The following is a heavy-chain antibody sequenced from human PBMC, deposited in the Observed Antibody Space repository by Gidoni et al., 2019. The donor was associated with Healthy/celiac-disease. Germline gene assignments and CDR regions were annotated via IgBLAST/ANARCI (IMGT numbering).Heavy chain of an antibody. J-gene: IGHJ3*02. CDR1: GGTFSSYA. V-gene: IGHV1-69*01. D-gene: IGHD6-19*01. Sequence: VKVSCKASGGTFSSYAISWVRQAPGQGLEWMGGIIPIFGTANYAQKFQGRVTITADESTSTAYMELSSLRSEDTAVYYCARSSIAVAGTRRGGAFDIWGQGTMVTVSS. CDR3: ARSSIAVAGTRRGGAFDI. CDR2: IIPIFGTA.